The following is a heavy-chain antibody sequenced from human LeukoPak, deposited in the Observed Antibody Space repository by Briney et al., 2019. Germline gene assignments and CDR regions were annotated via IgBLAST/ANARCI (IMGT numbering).Heavy chain of an antibody. CDR1: GFTFSSYA. V-gene: IGHV3-30*04. CDR3: ARVPAGVIGMKDAFDI. J-gene: IGHJ3*02. CDR2: ISYDGSNK. Sequence: PGGSLRLSCAASGFTFSSYAMHWVRQAPGKGLEGVAVISYDGSNKYYADSVKGRFTISRDNSKNTLYLQMNSLRAEDTAVYYCARVPAGVIGMKDAFDIWGQGTMVTVSS. D-gene: IGHD3-16*02.